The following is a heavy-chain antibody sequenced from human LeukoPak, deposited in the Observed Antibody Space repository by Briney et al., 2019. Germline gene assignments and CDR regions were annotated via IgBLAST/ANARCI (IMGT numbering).Heavy chain of an antibody. D-gene: IGHD5-12*01. CDR3: ARDRSVRYSGYGYFDP. CDR2: INHSGST. Sequence: TSETLSLTCAVYGGSFSGYCWSWTRQPPGKGLEWIGEINHSGSTNYNPSLKSRVTISVDTSKNQFSLKLSSVTAADTAVYYCARDRSVRYSGYGYFDPWGQGTLVTVSS. V-gene: IGHV4-34*01. J-gene: IGHJ5*02. CDR1: GGSFSGYC.